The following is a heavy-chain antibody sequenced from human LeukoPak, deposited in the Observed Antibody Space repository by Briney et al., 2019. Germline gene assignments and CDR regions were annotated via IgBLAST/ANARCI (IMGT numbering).Heavy chain of an antibody. J-gene: IGHJ3*02. D-gene: IGHD4-17*01. CDR3: ARLSVGIYGDYGDAFDI. CDR1: GGTFSSYA. V-gene: IGHV1-69*05. CDR2: IIPIFGTA. Sequence: SVKVTCKASGGTFSSYAISWVRQAPGQGLEWMGGIIPIFGTANYAQKFQGRVTITTDESTSTAYMELSSLRSEDTAVYYCARLSVGIYGDYGDAFDIWGQGQWSPSLQ.